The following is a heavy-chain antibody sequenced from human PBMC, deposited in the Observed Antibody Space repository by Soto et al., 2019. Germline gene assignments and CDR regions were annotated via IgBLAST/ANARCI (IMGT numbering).Heavy chain of an antibody. CDR1: GFSLSTSGVG. CDR3: AHLVIAVAGYAFDI. V-gene: IGHV2-5*02. D-gene: IGHD6-19*01. J-gene: IGHJ3*02. Sequence: RTPVNPRQTLKLTCTLSGFSLSTSGVGVGWIRQPPGKALEWLALIYWDDDKRYSPSLKSRLTITKDTSKNQVVLTMTNMDPVDTATYYCAHLVIAVAGYAFDIWGQGTMVTVSS. CDR2: IYWDDDK.